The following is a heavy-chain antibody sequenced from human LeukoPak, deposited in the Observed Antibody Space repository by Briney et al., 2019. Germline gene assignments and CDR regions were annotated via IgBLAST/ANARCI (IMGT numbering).Heavy chain of an antibody. V-gene: IGHV4-31*03. CDR2: IYYTGST. Sequence: SETLSLTCSVPGDSISNSAYYWSWIRQHPGKGLEWIGYIYYTGSTYYNPSLKSRVTISVDTSKNQFSLKLSSVTAADTAVYYCARDPRLLPFDYWGQGTLVTVSS. J-gene: IGHJ4*02. D-gene: IGHD1-26*01. CDR1: GDSISNSAYY. CDR3: ARDPRLLPFDY.